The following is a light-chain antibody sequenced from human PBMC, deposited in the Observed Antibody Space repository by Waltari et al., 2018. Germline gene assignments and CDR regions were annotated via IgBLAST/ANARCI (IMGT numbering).Light chain of an antibody. CDR1: QSISTY. Sequence: DIQMTQSPSTLAAYVGDRVTITCRASQSISTYLAWYQQKPGTAPHLLIYKASNLARGVSSRFSGSGSGTEFTLTISSLQPDDLATYYCQQYNTYSTFGQGTKLEIK. CDR2: KAS. V-gene: IGKV1-5*03. CDR3: QQYNTYST. J-gene: IGKJ2*01.